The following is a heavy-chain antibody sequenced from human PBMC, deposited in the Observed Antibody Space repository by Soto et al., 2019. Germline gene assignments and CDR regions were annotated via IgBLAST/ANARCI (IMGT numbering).Heavy chain of an antibody. CDR3: ARGRGHYDCSGFYLLHYLDH. J-gene: IGHJ4*02. V-gene: IGHV3-48*02. D-gene: IGHD3-22*01. CDR2: ISRSSGTM. CDR1: GFTFSSYS. Sequence: EVQLVESGGGLVQPGGSLRLSCAVSGFTFSSYSMNWVRQAPGKGLEWVSYISRSSGTMYYADSVQGRFTISRDNAQNPLYLQTHSLRDQDTAVYYCARGRGHYDCSGFYLLHYLDHWGQGSMVTVSS.